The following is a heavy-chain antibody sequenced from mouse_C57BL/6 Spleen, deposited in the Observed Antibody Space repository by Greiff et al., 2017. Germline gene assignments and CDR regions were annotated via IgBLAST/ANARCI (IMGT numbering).Heavy chain of an antibody. CDR2: INPYNGGT. Sequence: EVQLQQSGPVLVKPGASVKMSCKASGYTFTDYYMNWVKQSHGKSLEWIGVINPYNGGTSYNQKFKGKATLTVDKSSSTAYMELHSLTSEDSAVYYCARGGQLRLSFDYWGQGTTLTVSS. D-gene: IGHD3-2*02. V-gene: IGHV1-19*01. CDR1: GYTFTDYY. CDR3: ARGGQLRLSFDY. J-gene: IGHJ2*01.